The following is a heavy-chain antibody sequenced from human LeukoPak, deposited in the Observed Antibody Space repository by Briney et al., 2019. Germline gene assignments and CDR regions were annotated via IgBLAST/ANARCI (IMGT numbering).Heavy chain of an antibody. V-gene: IGHV3-23*01. J-gene: IGHJ4*02. D-gene: IGHD4-17*01. CDR1: GITFSSYA. CDR2: ISGRGDTT. CDR3: AKGHSDFGTGFDR. Sequence: GGSLRLSCAASGITFSSYAMAWVRQAPGKGLECVSVISGRGDTTHYADSVKGHFTISRDNSKNTLYLQMNGLRAEDTAVYFCAKGHSDFGTGFDRWGLGTLVTVSS.